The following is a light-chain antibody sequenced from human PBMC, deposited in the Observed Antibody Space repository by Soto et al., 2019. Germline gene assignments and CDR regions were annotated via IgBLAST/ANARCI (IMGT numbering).Light chain of an antibody. CDR3: QHYNDWHWT. CDR1: QRISTK. CDR2: DAS. J-gene: IGKJ1*01. V-gene: IGKV3-15*01. Sequence: EIVMTQSPATLSVSPGERATLSCRASQRISTKLAWYQQKPGQAPRLLIYDASTRNTDIPARFSGSGSGTDFTLIINNLQSDDFAVYYCQHYNDWHWTFGQGTKLEIK.